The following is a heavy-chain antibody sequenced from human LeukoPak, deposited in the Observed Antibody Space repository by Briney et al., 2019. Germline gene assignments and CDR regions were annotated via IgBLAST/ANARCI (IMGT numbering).Heavy chain of an antibody. J-gene: IGHJ4*02. V-gene: IGHV3-53*01. CDR1: GFTVATNY. CDR2: IYSGGST. CDR3: AKVGTAMVSPYYFDY. D-gene: IGHD5-18*01. Sequence: GGSLRLSCAASGFTVATNYMSWVRQAPGKGLEWVSTIYSGGSTYYADSVRGRFTISRDNSKNTLYLQMNSLRAEDTAVYYCAKVGTAMVSPYYFDYWGQGTLVTVSS.